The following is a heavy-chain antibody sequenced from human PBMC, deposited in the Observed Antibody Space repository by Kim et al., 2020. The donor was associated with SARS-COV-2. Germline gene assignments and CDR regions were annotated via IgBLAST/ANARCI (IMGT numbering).Heavy chain of an antibody. V-gene: IGHV1-18*01. CDR2: ISAYNGNT. CDR3: AREPYYYDSSGYYYDGAGDVLVI. J-gene: IGHJ3*02. D-gene: IGHD3-22*01. CDR1: GYTFTSYG. Sequence: ASVKVSCKASGYTFTSYGISWVRQAPGQGLEWMGWISAYNGNTNYAQKLQGRVTMTTGTSTSTAYMELRSLRSDDTAVYYCAREPYYYDSSGYYYDGAGDVLVIWRQGTMVIVSA.